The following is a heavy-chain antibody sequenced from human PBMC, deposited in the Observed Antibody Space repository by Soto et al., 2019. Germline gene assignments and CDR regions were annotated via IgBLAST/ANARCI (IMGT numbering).Heavy chain of an antibody. CDR2: IWYDGSNK. CDR1: GFTFSSYG. CDR3: ARDKLRNWFDP. J-gene: IGHJ5*02. V-gene: IGHV3-33*01. D-gene: IGHD6-6*01. Sequence: PGGSLRLSCAASGFTFSSYGMHWVRQAPGKGLEWVAVIWYDGSNKYYADSVKGRFTISRDNSKNTLYLQMNSLRAEDTAVYYCARDKLRNWFDPWGQGTLVTVSS.